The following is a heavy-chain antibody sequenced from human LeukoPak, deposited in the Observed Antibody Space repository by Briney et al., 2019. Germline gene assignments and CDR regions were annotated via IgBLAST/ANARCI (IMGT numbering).Heavy chain of an antibody. CDR2: IIPILGIA. Sequence: ASVKVSCKASGGTCSSYTISWVRQAPGQGLEWMGWIIPILGIANYAQKFQGRVTITADKSTSTAYMELGSLRSEDTAVYYCSSSHQVYYYYYGMDVWGQGTTVTVSS. V-gene: IGHV1-69*02. CDR3: SSSHQVYYYYYGMDV. D-gene: IGHD6-6*01. J-gene: IGHJ6*02. CDR1: GGTCSSYT.